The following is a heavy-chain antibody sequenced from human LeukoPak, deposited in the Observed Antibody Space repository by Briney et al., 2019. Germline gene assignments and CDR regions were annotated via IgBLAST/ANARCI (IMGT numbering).Heavy chain of an antibody. J-gene: IGHJ6*02. V-gene: IGHV1-69*04. CDR1: GYTFDG. D-gene: IGHD1-26*01. CDR2: IIPIVGIL. CDR3: ARGGSYYFYNGMDV. Sequence: GASVKVSCKASGYTFDGISWVRQAPGLGLEWMGRIIPIVGILNYAQRFQGRVTITADNSTNIAYMELSSLRSEDTAVYYCARGGSYYFYNGMDVWGQGTTVTVSS.